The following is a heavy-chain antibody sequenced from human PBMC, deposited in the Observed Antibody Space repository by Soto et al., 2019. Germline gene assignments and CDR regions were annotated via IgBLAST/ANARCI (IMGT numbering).Heavy chain of an antibody. V-gene: IGHV3-30*18. CDR2: ISYDGSNK. Sequence: PGGSLRLSCAASGFTFSSYGMHWVRQAPGKGLEWVAVISYDGSNKYYADSVKGRFTISRDNSKNTLYLQMNSLRAEDTAVYYCAKDLTTVTTPYYYYMDVWGQGTTVTVSS. D-gene: IGHD4-17*01. CDR3: AKDLTTVTTPYYYYMDV. J-gene: IGHJ6*03. CDR1: GFTFSSYG.